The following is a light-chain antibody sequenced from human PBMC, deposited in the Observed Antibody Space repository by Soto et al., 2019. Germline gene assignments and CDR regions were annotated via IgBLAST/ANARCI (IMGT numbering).Light chain of an antibody. Sequence: EIVMMQVPGTLFVSPGERATPSCTASQSVSSKVAWYQQKPGQAPRLLIYDASTRATGIPARFSGRGSGTEFTLTISSLQSEDFAVYSCHQYHNWTFGQGTKVDIK. CDR3: HQYHNWT. V-gene: IGKV3-15*01. CDR2: DAS. CDR1: QSVSSK. J-gene: IGKJ1*01.